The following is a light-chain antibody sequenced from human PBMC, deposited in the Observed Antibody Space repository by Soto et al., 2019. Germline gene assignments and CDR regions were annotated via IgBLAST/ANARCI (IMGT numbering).Light chain of an antibody. J-gene: IGKJ1*01. V-gene: IGKV3-20*01. CDR3: QQYGSSPRT. CDR2: GAS. CDR1: QSVSGK. Sequence: EVMMTQSPATLSVSPGERATLSCRASQSVSGKLAWYQQKPGQAPRLLIYGASTRATGIPDRFSGSGSGTDFTLTISRLEPEEFGVYYFQQYGSSPRTCGQGTKVDIK.